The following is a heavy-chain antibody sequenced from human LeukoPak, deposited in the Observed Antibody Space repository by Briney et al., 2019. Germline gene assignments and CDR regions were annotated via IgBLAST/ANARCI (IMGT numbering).Heavy chain of an antibody. J-gene: IGHJ3*01. CDR3: ARGGSPPEALGDTFDV. CDR1: GFTSSTYW. CDR2: VKSDGSST. V-gene: IGHV3-74*01. D-gene: IGHD1-26*01. Sequence: GGSLRLSCAASGFTSSTYWMHWVRQAPGKGLVWVSRVKSDGSSTNYADSVKGRFTISRDNAKNTLHLQMNTLRAEDTAVYYCARGGSPPEALGDTFDVWGQGTLVTVSS.